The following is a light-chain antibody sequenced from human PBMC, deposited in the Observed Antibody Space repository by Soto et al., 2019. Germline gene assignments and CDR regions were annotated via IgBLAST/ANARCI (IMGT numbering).Light chain of an antibody. CDR1: QSVSSIY. J-gene: IGKJ5*01. CDR3: QQYGTSLKIT. Sequence: EILLTQSPGTLSLSPGEGATLSCGASQSVSSIYLAWYQQKPGQAPRLLIYGASNRATGIPDRFSGSGSGTDFTLTISRLETEDFAVYYCQQYGTSLKITFGQGTRLEIK. V-gene: IGKV3-20*01. CDR2: GAS.